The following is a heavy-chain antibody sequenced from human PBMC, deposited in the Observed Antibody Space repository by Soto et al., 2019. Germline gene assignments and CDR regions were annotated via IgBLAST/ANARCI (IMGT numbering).Heavy chain of an antibody. CDR1: GGSINNNF. Sequence: SETLSLTCTVSGGSINNNFWSWIRQPPGKGLEWIGYIYYSGSTKYNPSLTGRVTISVDTSKNQFSLKLSSVNAADTAVYYCARVLNSGSSDFWGQGTLVTVSS. D-gene: IGHD3-22*01. CDR2: IYYSGST. CDR3: ARVLNSGSSDF. J-gene: IGHJ4*02. V-gene: IGHV4-59*12.